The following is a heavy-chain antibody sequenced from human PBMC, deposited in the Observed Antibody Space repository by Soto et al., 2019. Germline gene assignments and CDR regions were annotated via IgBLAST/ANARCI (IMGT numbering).Heavy chain of an antibody. CDR2: ISGTRSST. V-gene: IGHV3-74*01. Sequence: GGSLRLSCAASGFSFSAYAMTWVRQAPGKGLEWVSRISGTRSSTNYADSVQGRFTISRDNSRNTLYLQMNSLRDEDTAVYYCARVGYCARGVCPNFDFWGQGTLVTVSS. CDR1: GFSFSAYA. J-gene: IGHJ4*02. D-gene: IGHD2-8*01. CDR3: ARVGYCARGVCPNFDF.